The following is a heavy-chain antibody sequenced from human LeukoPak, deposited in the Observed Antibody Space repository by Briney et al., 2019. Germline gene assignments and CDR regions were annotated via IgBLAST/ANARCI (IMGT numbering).Heavy chain of an antibody. CDR1: GFTFSSYA. CDR2: ISGSGGST. Sequence: PGGSLRLSCAASGFTFSSYAMSWVRQAPGKGLEWVSAISGSGGSTYYADSVKGRFTISRDNSKNTLYLQMNSLRAGDTAVYYCARFRYYYDTGVYFDYWGQGTLVTVSS. V-gene: IGHV3-23*01. CDR3: ARFRYYYDTGVYFDY. D-gene: IGHD3-22*01. J-gene: IGHJ4*02.